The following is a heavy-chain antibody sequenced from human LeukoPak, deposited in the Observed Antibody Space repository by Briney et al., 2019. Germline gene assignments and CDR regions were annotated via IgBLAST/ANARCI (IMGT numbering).Heavy chain of an antibody. CDR2: ISGSGRTM. D-gene: IGHD5-12*01. J-gene: IGHJ4*02. CDR1: TFTVSNNY. V-gene: IGHV3-11*04. CDR3: ARGGLYGYDVFDY. Sequence: PGGSLRLSCTASTFTVSNNYMNWVRQAPGKGLEWVSYISGSGRTMSYADSVKGRFTISRDNAKNSLYLQMNSLRVEDTAVYHCARGGLYGYDVFDYWGQGTLVTVSS.